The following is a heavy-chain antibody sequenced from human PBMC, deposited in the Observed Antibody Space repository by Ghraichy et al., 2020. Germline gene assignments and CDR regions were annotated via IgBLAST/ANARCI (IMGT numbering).Heavy chain of an antibody. CDR1: GFAFTTFP. J-gene: IGHJ4*02. Sequence: GGSLRLSCSASGFAFTTFPWGGVPLLPGKGREWASASPDRGAAPNYANSGKGRFTISRDNSKNTVDMQMNSLRADDAAIYYCAKGGLRYCSGGTCYPFDSWDQGTLVTVSS. CDR2: SPDRGAAP. V-gene: IGHV3-23*01. D-gene: IGHD2-15*01. CDR3: AKGGLRYCSGGTCYPFDS.